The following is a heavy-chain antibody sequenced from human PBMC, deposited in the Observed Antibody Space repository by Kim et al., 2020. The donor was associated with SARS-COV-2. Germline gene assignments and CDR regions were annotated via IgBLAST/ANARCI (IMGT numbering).Heavy chain of an antibody. Sequence: GGSLRLSCAASGFTFSSYGMHWVRQAPGKGLEWVAVIWYDGSNKYYADSVKGRFTISRDNSKNTLYLQMNSLRAEDTTVYYCARDLLLGATAYRMDVWRQGTPLTVS. V-gene: IGHV3-33*01. D-gene: IGHD1-26*01. J-gene: IGHJ6*01. CDR2: IWYDGSNK. CDR1: GFTFSSYG. CDR3: ARDLLLGATAYRMDV.